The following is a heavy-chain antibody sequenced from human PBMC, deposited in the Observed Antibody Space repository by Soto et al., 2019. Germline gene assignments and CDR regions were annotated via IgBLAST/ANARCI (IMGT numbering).Heavy chain of an antibody. J-gene: IGHJ4*02. CDR3: ARDNVGTFDY. CDR2: IWYDGSNK. CDR1: GFTFSSYG. Sequence: QVQLVESGGGVVQPGRSLRLSCAASGFTFSSYGMHWVRQAPGKGLEWVAVIWYDGSNKYYADSVKGRFTISRDNSTNTLYLQMNSLRAEDTAVYYCARDNVGTFDYWGQGTLVTVSS. D-gene: IGHD1-26*01. V-gene: IGHV3-33*01.